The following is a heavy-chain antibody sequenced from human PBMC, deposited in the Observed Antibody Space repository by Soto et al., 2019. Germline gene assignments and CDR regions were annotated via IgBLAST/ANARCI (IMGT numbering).Heavy chain of an antibody. J-gene: IGHJ4*02. CDR1: GFTFSSYA. Sequence: PGGSLRLSCAASGFTFSSYAMHWVRQAPGKGLEWVAVISYDGSNKYYADSVKGRFTISRDNSKNTLYLQMNSLRAEDTAVYYCARDILPIVRATLGDYFDYCGQGPLVTVSS. CDR3: ARDILPIVRATLGDYFDY. CDR2: ISYDGSNK. D-gene: IGHD1-26*01. V-gene: IGHV3-30-3*01.